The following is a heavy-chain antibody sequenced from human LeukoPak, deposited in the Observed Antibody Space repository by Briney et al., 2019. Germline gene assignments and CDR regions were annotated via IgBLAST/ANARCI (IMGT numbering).Heavy chain of an antibody. CDR2: INPNSGGT. CDR3: ASTAYCGGDCYVY. D-gene: IGHD2-21*01. Sequence: ASVKVSCKVSGYTLTGYFMHWVRQAPGQGLEWMGCINPNSGGTNYAQKFQGRVTMTRDTSISTAYMELSRLRSDDTAVYYCASTAYCGGDCYVYWGQGTLVTVSS. J-gene: IGHJ4*02. V-gene: IGHV1-2*02. CDR1: GYTLTGYF.